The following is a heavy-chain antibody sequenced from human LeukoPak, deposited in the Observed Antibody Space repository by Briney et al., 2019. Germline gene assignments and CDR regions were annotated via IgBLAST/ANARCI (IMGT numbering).Heavy chain of an antibody. D-gene: IGHD6-13*01. J-gene: IGHJ4*02. CDR2: INTNTGNP. V-gene: IGHV7-4-1*02. Sequence: ASVKVSCKASGGTFSSYAISWVRQAPGQGLEWMGWINTNTGNPTYAQGFTGRFVFSLDTSVSTAYLQISSLKAEDTAVYYRARTIYSSSWYSVDYWGQGTLVTVSS. CDR3: ARTIYSSSWYSVDY. CDR1: GGTFSSYA.